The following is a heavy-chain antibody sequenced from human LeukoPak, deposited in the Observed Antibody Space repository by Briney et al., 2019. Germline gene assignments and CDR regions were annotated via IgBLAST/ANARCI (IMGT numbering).Heavy chain of an antibody. D-gene: IGHD2-8*01. CDR3: ASSYGVYALDY. CDR2: IYYSGST. V-gene: IGHV4-59*12. Sequence: SETLSLTCTVSGGSISSYYWSWIRQPPGKGLEWIGYIYYSGSTNYNPSLKSRVTISVDTSKNQFSLKLSSVTAADTAVYYCASSYGVYALDYWGQGTLVTVSS. J-gene: IGHJ4*02. CDR1: GGSISSYY.